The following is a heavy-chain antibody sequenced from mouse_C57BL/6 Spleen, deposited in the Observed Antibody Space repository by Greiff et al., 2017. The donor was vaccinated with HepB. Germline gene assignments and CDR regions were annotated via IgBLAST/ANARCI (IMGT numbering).Heavy chain of an antibody. J-gene: IGHJ2*01. CDR3: ARITTGDFDY. V-gene: IGHV5-17*01. D-gene: IGHD1-1*01. CDR2: ISSGSSTI. CDR1: GFTFSDSG. Sequence: EVQLVESGGGLVKPGGSLKLSCAASGFTFSDSGMHWVRQAPEKGLEWVAYISSGSSTIYYADTVKGRFTISRDNAKNTLFLQMTSLRSEDTAMYYCARITTGDFDYWGQGTTLTVSS.